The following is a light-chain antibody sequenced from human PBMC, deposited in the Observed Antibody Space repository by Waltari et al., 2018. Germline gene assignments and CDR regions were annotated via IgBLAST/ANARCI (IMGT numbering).Light chain of an antibody. CDR2: DAS. J-gene: IGKJ2*03. Sequence: EKVMTQSPATLSLSPGDVVTLSCRASQSVSVNVAWYQHRPGQAPRLLIYDASTRASGIPARFSGSGSGTEFTLTISGLQSEDRALYCCQQYNDWYSFGQGTKLEIK. CDR3: QQYNDWYS. V-gene: IGKV3-15*01. CDR1: QSVSVN.